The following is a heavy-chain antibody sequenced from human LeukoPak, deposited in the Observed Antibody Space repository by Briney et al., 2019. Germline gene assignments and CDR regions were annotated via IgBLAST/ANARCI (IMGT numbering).Heavy chain of an antibody. D-gene: IGHD5-12*01. CDR1: GFTFSNHN. J-gene: IGHJ4*02. Sequence: NSGGSLRLSCAASGFTFSNHNMNRVRQAPGKGLEWVSSISTGSNYIYYADSVKGRFTISRDNAKNSLYLQMNSLRAEDTAVYYCARIYSGYDFDYWGQGTLVAVSS. V-gene: IGHV3-21*01. CDR3: ARIYSGYDFDY. CDR2: ISTGSNYI.